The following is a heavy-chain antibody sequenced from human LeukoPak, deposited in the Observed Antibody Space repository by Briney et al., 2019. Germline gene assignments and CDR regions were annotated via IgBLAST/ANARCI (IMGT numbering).Heavy chain of an antibody. D-gene: IGHD3-22*01. Sequence: GGSLRLSCAASGFSFSDNAMTWVRQAPGKGLEWVAVISSGGNTKYADSERGRFSISRDNSKNTLYLQMNSLRAEDTAVYYCAKHLGGNYFDRPFDYWGQGTLVTVSS. CDR3: AKHLGGNYFDRPFDY. CDR1: GFSFSDNA. J-gene: IGHJ4*02. V-gene: IGHV3-23*01. CDR2: ISSGGNT.